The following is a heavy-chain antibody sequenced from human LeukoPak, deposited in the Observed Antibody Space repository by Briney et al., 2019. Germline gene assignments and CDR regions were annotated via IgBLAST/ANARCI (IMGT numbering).Heavy chain of an antibody. CDR1: GYTFTSYG. Sequence: ASVKVSCKASGYTFTSYGISWVRQAPGQGLEWMGWISAYNGNTNYAQKFQGRVTMTTDTSTSTVYMELRSLRSEDTAVYYCARVAVGATAPLDYWGQGTLVTVSS. CDR3: ARVAVGATAPLDY. V-gene: IGHV1-18*01. CDR2: ISAYNGNT. J-gene: IGHJ4*02. D-gene: IGHD1-26*01.